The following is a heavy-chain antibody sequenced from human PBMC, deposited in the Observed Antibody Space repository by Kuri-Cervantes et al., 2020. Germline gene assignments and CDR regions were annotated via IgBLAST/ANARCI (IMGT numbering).Heavy chain of an antibody. Sequence: GESLKISCAASGFTFSSYAMSWVRQAPGKGLEWVSAISGSGGSTYYADSVKGRFTISRDNSKNTLYLQMNSLRAEDTALYYCANSLLDDAFDIWGQGTMVTVSS. CDR2: ISGSGGST. CDR3: ANSLLDDAFDI. V-gene: IGHV3-23*01. J-gene: IGHJ3*02. CDR1: GFTFSSYA. D-gene: IGHD2-15*01.